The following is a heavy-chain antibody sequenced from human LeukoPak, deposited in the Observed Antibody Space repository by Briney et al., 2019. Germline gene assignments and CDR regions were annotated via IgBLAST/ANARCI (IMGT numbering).Heavy chain of an antibody. CDR1: GVSVSSDGYY. CDR3: ARKPSYCGLDV. V-gene: IGHV4-61*08. Sequence: SETLSLTCAVSGVSVSSDGYYWGWIRQPPGKTLEWIGHIYYRGVPDYNPSLRGRVTISLDTSKNQFSLKLSSVTAADTAVYYCARKPSYCGLDVWGQGITVTVSS. CDR2: IYYRGVP. J-gene: IGHJ6*02.